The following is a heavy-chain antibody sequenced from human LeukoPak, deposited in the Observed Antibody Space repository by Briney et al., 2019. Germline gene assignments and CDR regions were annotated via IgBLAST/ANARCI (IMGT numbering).Heavy chain of an antibody. CDR2: IKPDGSEK. V-gene: IGHV3-7*01. Sequence: GESLRLSCAASGLTYSNSWMNWVRRAPGKGLEWVANIKPDGSEKYYMDSVKGRVTISRENDDKILYLPRNSRRVEDTTGEFCTRASILEVADYSGRGTLVIVSS. CDR3: TRASILEVADY. J-gene: IGHJ4*02. D-gene: IGHD1-26*01. CDR1: GLTYSNSW.